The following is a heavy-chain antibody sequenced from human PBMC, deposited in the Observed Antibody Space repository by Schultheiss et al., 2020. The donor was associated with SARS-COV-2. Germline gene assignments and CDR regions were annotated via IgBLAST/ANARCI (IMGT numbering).Heavy chain of an antibody. CDR1: GFTFSSYA. J-gene: IGHJ6*03. CDR2: ISGSGGST. CDR3: AKGGHTAMVYYYYYYMDV. V-gene: IGHV3-23*01. D-gene: IGHD5-18*01. Sequence: GGSLRLSCAASGFTFSSYAMSWVRQAPGKGLEWVSAISGSGGSTYYADSVKGRFTISRDNSKNTLYLQMNSLRAEDTAVYYCAKGGHTAMVYYYYYYMDVWGKGTTVTVSS.